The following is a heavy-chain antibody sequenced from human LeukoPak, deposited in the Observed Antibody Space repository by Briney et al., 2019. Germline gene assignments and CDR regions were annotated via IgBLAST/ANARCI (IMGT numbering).Heavy chain of an antibody. CDR1: GFTFSNYW. D-gene: IGHD1-26*01. Sequence: GGSLRLSCAASGFTFSNYWMHWVRQVPGKGLVWVSRINSDGSITTYADSVKGRFTISRDNAKNTLYLQMNSLRAEDTAVCYCTPVGYWGQGTLVTVSS. J-gene: IGHJ4*02. CDR2: INSDGSIT. V-gene: IGHV3-74*01. CDR3: TPVGY.